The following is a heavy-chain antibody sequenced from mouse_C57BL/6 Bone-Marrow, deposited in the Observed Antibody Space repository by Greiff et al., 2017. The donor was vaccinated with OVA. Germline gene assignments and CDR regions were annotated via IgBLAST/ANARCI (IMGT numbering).Heavy chain of an antibody. CDR1: GYNFTSYW. CDR2: IHPNSGST. D-gene: IGHD1-1*01. Sequence: QVQLQQPGAELVKPGASVKLSCKASGYNFTSYWMHWVKQRPGQGLEWIGMIHPNSGSTNYNEKFKSKATLTVDKSSSTAYMQLSSLTSEDSAVYYCARSADYYATGYWGQGTTLTVSS. V-gene: IGHV1-64*01. J-gene: IGHJ2*01. CDR3: ARSADYYATGY.